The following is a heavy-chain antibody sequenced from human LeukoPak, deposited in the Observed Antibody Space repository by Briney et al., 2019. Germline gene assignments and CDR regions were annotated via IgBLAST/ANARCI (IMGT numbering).Heavy chain of an antibody. J-gene: IGHJ4*02. V-gene: IGHV3-48*03. CDR2: INSGGSAI. D-gene: IGHD3-22*01. Sequence: PGGSLRLSCAASGFTFNSYEMNWVRQAPGKGLEWVSYINSGGSAIYYADSVKGRFTISRDNAKNTLYLQMSSLRAEDTAVYYCAKDQTSSGYYIDYWGQGTLVTVSS. CDR3: AKDQTSSGYYIDY. CDR1: GFTFNSYE.